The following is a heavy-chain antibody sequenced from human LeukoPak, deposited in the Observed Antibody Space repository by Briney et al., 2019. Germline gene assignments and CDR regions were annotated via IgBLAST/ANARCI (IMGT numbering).Heavy chain of an antibody. CDR3: ERWKMELERNAFDF. Sequence: PWGTLPLSCAASGGTFSTYWMSWIRQAVGNEPEWVADINQDGSEEYYLQSVQGRFTVTRDNAQNAVFLQMTSLRGDDTAVYCCERWKMELERNAFDFWGQGTVVTVSS. CDR2: INQDGSEE. J-gene: IGHJ3*01. D-gene: IGHD1-26*01. V-gene: IGHV3-7*01. CDR1: GGTFSTYW.